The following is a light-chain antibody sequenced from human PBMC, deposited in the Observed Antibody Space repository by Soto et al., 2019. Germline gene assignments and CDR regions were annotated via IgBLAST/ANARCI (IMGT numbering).Light chain of an antibody. CDR2: AAS. Sequence: DIQMTQSPSSLSASVGDRVTITCRASQSIRSYLNWYQQKPGKAPKLLIYAASSLQSGVPSRFSGSGSGTDFTLTISSLQPEDFATYYCQQSYSTPRTFGHGTKVELK. CDR3: QQSYSTPRT. CDR1: QSIRSY. J-gene: IGKJ1*01. V-gene: IGKV1-39*01.